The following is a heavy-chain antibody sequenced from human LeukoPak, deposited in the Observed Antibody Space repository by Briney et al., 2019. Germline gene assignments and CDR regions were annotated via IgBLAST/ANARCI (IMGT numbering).Heavy chain of an antibody. Sequence: SETLSLTCIVCGASMSIYYWSWIRQPQGKGLEWIAYIYYSGTTNYNPSLMSRVTISVDTSKNQFSLKLNSVTAADTAVYYCAVLPGKSGTASYWGQGTLVTVSS. CDR1: GASMSIYY. D-gene: IGHD2-21*02. J-gene: IGHJ4*02. CDR3: AVLPGKSGTASY. CDR2: IYYSGTT. V-gene: IGHV4-59*01.